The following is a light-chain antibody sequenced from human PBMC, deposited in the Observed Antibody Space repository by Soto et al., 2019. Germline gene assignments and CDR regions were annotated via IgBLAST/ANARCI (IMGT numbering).Light chain of an antibody. CDR2: GAS. Sequence: EVVLTQSPGTLSLSPGDRAALSCKASQSLTGTYLAWYQQKPGQPPRLLMYGASARLTGIPDRFSGSGSGTDFSLTISRLEPEDFAVYYCQDYDGLPRAFGQGTKVEI. CDR3: QDYDGLPRA. J-gene: IGKJ1*01. V-gene: IGKV3-20*01. CDR1: QSLTGTY.